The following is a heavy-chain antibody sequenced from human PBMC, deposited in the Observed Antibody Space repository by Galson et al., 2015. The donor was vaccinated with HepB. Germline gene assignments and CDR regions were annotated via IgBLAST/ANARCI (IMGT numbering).Heavy chain of an antibody. V-gene: IGHV3-21*01. CDR1: GFTFSSYG. CDR3: ARDGYDSSGQPADFDY. CDR2: ISSSSSYI. J-gene: IGHJ4*02. D-gene: IGHD3-22*01. Sequence: SLRLSCAASGFTFSSYGMHWVRQAPGKGLEWVSSISSSSSYIYYADSVKGRFTISRDNAKNSLYLQMNSLRAEDTAVYYCARDGYDSSGQPADFDYWGQGTLVTVSS.